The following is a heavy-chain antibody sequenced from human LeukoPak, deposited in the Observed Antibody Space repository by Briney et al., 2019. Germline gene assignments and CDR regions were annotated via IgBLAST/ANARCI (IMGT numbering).Heavy chain of an antibody. CDR1: GGSISSSSYY. CDR3: ARHRSAMIAFDY. J-gene: IGHJ4*02. D-gene: IGHD3-16*01. Sequence: SETLSLTCTVSGGSISSSSYYWGWIRQPPGKGLEWIGSIYYSGSTYYNPSLKSRVTISVDTSKNQFSLKLSSVTAADTAVFYCARHRSAMIAFDYWGQGALVTVSS. V-gene: IGHV4-39*01. CDR2: IYYSGST.